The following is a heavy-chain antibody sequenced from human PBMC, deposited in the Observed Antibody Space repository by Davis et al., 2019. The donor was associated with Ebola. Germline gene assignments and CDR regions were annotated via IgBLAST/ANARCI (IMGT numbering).Heavy chain of an antibody. CDR2: IYPGDSDT. Sequence: KVSCKGSGYSFTSYWIGWVRQMPGKGLEWMGIIYPGDSDTRYSPSFQGQVTISADKSISTAYLQWSSLKASDTAMYYCARHDSSGYYQGGYYYYGMDVWGQGTTVAVSS. D-gene: IGHD3-22*01. J-gene: IGHJ6*02. CDR3: ARHDSSGYYQGGYYYYGMDV. CDR1: GYSFTSYW. V-gene: IGHV5-51*01.